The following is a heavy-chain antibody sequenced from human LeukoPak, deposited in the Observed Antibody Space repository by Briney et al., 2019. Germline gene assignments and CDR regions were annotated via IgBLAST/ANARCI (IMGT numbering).Heavy chain of an antibody. V-gene: IGHV3-53*05. CDR1: GFTVSSNY. D-gene: IGHD2-15*01. CDR2: IYNSGST. CDR3: VRGYSFGPYGMDV. Sequence: PGGSLRLSCVVSGFTVSSNYMSWVRQAPGKGLEWVSVIYNSGSTHYADSVKGRFTISRDNSKNTLYLQMSSLRAEDTAVYFCVRGYSFGPYGMDVWGQGTTVTVSS. J-gene: IGHJ6*02.